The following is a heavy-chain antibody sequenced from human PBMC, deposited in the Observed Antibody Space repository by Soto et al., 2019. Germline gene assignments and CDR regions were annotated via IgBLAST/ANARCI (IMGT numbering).Heavy chain of an antibody. V-gene: IGHV3-15*01. J-gene: IGHJ6*02. Sequence: PGGSLRLSCAASGFTFSNAWMSWVRQAPGKGLEWVGRIKSKTDGGTTDYAAPVKGRFTISRDDSKNTLYLQMNSLKTEDTAVYYCTTDPPYSGYDGGYYYYGVDVWGQGTTVTVSS. CDR2: IKSKTDGGTT. CDR1: GFTFSNAW. D-gene: IGHD5-12*01. CDR3: TTDPPYSGYDGGYYYYGVDV.